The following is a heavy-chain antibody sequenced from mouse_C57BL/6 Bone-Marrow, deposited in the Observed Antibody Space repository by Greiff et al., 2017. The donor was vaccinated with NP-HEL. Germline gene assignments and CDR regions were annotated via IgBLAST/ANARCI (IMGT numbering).Heavy chain of an antibody. CDR1: GYTFTSYW. Sequence: QVQLQQPGAELVKPGASVKVSCKASGYTFTSYWMHWVKQRPGQGLEWIGRLHPSDSDTDYNQKFKGKATLTVDKSSSTAYMQLSSLTCEDSAVYYCAIRGLGSRGWYFDVWGTGTTVTVSS. J-gene: IGHJ1*03. D-gene: IGHD1-1*01. V-gene: IGHV1-74*01. CDR2: LHPSDSDT. CDR3: AIRGLGSRGWYFDV.